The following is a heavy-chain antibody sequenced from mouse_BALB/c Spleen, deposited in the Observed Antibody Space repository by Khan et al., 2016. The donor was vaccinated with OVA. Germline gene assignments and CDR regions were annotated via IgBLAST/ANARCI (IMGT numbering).Heavy chain of an antibody. CDR2: IIYTGYT. Sequence: EMQLQESGPSLVKPSQTLSLTCSVTGDSITTGYWNWNRKFPGNKLEYMGYIIYTGYTYYNPSLKSRISITRHTSNNQYYLQLNSVTDEDTAADYSARSTYRYAFVYWGQGTLVTVSA. J-gene: IGHJ3*01. CDR3: ARSTYRYAFVY. CDR1: GDSITTGY. D-gene: IGHD2-14*01. V-gene: IGHV3-8*02.